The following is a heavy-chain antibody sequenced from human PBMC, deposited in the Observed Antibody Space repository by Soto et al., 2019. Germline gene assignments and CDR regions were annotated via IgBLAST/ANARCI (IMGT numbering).Heavy chain of an antibody. D-gene: IGHD6-13*01. CDR1: VHSIRIGGYC. CDR2: IHYIGNT. Sequence: SETLSLTCTLCVHSIRIGGYCWSWIRQFPGKGLEWIGYIHYIGNTNYNPSLESRVTLSVETSKNRISLNLTSVTAADTAVYYCARAAPASARMDVWGQGTTVTVSS. J-gene: IGHJ6*01. V-gene: IGHV4-31*03. CDR3: ARAAPASARMDV.